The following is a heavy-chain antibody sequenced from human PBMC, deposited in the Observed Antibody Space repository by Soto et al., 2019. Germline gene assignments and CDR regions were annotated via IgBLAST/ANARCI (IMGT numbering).Heavy chain of an antibody. J-gene: IGHJ6*02. CDR3: ARGDSTDCSNGVCSFFYNHDMDV. Sequence: GASVKVSCQASGYSFTDYHIHWVRQAPGRGLEWLGRINPKSGGTSTAQKFQGWVTMTTDTSISTASMELTRLTSDDTAIYYCARGDSTDCSNGVCSFFYNHDMDVWGQGTTVTVSS. V-gene: IGHV1-2*04. D-gene: IGHD2-8*01. CDR2: INPKSGGT. CDR1: GYSFTDYH.